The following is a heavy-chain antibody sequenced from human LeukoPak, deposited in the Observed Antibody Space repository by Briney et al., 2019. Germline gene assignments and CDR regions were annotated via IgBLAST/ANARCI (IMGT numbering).Heavy chain of an antibody. CDR3: AKARSVAGWDFDY. D-gene: IGHD6-19*01. V-gene: IGHV3-9*01. J-gene: IGHJ4*02. CDR1: GFTFDDYA. CDR2: ISWNSGSI. Sequence: PGRSLRLSCAASGFTFDDYAMHWVRQAPGKGLEWVSGISWNSGSIGYADSVKGRFTISRDNSKNTLYLQMNSLRAEDTAVYYCAKARSVAGWDFDYWGQGTLVTVSS.